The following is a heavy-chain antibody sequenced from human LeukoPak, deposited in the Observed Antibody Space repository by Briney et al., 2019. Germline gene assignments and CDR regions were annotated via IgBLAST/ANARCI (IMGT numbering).Heavy chain of an antibody. CDR1: GGSFSGYY. V-gene: IGHV4-34*01. CDR3: ARAESLLDP. J-gene: IGHJ5*02. CDR2: INHSGST. Sequence: SETLSLTCAVYGGSFSGYYWSWIRQPPGKGLEWIGEINHSGSTNYNPSLKSRVTISVDTPKNQLSLKLSSVTAADTAVYYCARAESLLDPWGQGTLVTVSS.